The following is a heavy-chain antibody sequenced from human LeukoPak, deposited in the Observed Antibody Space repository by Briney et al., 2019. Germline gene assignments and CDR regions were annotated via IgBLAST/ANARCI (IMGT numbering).Heavy chain of an antibody. J-gene: IGHJ3*02. CDR1: GFTFSSYG. Sequence: GGSLRLSCAASGFTFSSYGMHWVRQAPGKGLEWVAVISYDGSNKYYADSVKGRFTISRDNSKNTLYLQMNSLRAEDTAVYYCAKIPSYCSSTSCSQGDAFDTWGQGTMVTVSS. CDR3: AKIPSYCSSTSCSQGDAFDT. V-gene: IGHV3-30*18. D-gene: IGHD2-2*01. CDR2: ISYDGSNK.